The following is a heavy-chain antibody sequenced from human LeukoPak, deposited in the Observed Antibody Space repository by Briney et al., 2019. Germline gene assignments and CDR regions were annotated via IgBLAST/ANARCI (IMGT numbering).Heavy chain of an antibody. Sequence: GGSLRLSCVASGFTFSSYAMNWARQARGKGLEWVSAISGSGDNTYYADSVKGRFTISRDNSKNTLYLQVNSLRAEDTAVYCCAKLATGDDAFDIWGQGTMVTVSS. J-gene: IGHJ3*02. CDR1: GFTFSSYA. D-gene: IGHD7-27*01. CDR2: ISGSGDNT. CDR3: AKLATGDDAFDI. V-gene: IGHV3-23*01.